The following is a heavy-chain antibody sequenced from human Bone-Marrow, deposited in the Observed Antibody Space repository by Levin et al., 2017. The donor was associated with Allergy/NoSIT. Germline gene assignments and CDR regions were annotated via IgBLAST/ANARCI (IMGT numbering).Heavy chain of an antibody. CDR2: ISDSGATT. D-gene: IGHD2-15*01. Sequence: ETLSLTCAASGFTFSSYAMSWVRQAPGKGLEWVSAISDSGATTYFADSVKGRFTISRDNSKNTLYLQMNSLRAEDTAVYYCAKFSRGYCSGGSCRTDCWGQGTLVTVSS. CDR3: AKFSRGYCSGGSCRTDC. CDR1: GFTFSSYA. V-gene: IGHV3-23*01. J-gene: IGHJ4*02.